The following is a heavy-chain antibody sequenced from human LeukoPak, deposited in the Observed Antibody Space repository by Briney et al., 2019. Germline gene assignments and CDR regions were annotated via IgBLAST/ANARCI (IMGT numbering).Heavy chain of an antibody. CDR1: GGSISTYY. Sequence: SDTLSLTCTVSGGSISTYYWNWIRQPPGKGLEWIGHIYHSGSTNYNPSLKSRVTISVDTSKNEFSLKLSSVTAADTAVYFCARGSYCSGGTCMFDYWGQGTLVTVSS. J-gene: IGHJ4*02. D-gene: IGHD2-15*01. V-gene: IGHV4-59*01. CDR2: IYHSGST. CDR3: ARGSYCSGGTCMFDY.